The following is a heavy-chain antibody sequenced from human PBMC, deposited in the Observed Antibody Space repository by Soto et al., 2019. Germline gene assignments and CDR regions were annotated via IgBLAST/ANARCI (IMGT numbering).Heavy chain of an antibody. CDR3: ARGQERTIFGVVIMEAWFDP. V-gene: IGHV1-18*01. D-gene: IGHD3-3*01. Sequence: ASVKVSCKASGYTFTSYGISWVRQAPGQGLEWMGWISAYNGNTNYAQKLQGRVTMTTDTSTSTAYMELRSLRSDDTAVYYCARGQERTIFGVVIMEAWFDPWGQGTLVTVSS. CDR1: GYTFTSYG. CDR2: ISAYNGNT. J-gene: IGHJ5*02.